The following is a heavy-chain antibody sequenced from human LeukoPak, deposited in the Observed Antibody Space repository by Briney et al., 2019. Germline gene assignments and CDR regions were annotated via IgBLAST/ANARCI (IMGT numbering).Heavy chain of an antibody. V-gene: IGHV1-24*01. Sequence: ASVKVSCRVSGDTLTEISIHWVRQTPGKGLEWMGGLHPVDRKVIYAQKFQGRVTMTEDSSTDTAYMDLRSLRSEDTAVYFCATAEQLVWGQGTLVTVSS. CDR1: GDTLTEIS. J-gene: IGHJ4*02. CDR3: ATAEQLV. CDR2: LHPVDRKV. D-gene: IGHD6-6*01.